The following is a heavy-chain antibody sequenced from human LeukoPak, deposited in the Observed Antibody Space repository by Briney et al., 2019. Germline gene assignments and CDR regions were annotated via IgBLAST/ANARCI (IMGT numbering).Heavy chain of an antibody. CDR1: GFTFSSYA. Sequence: GGSLRLSCAASGFTFSSYAMSWVRQAPGKGLEWVSAISGSGAGTHYADSVKGRFTISRDNSKNTLYLQMNSLRAEDTAVYYCAKDLRYSSSWYFDYWGQGTLVTVSS. V-gene: IGHV3-23*01. CDR3: AKDLRYSSSWYFDY. D-gene: IGHD6-13*01. J-gene: IGHJ4*02. CDR2: ISGSGAGT.